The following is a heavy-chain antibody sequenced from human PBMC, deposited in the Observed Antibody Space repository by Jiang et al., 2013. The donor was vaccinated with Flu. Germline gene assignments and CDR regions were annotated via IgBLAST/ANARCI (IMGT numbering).Heavy chain of an antibody. CDR2: IYYSGNT. CDR1: GGSITSGTYY. D-gene: IGHD2-15*01. J-gene: IGHJ6*02. CDR3: ARHCSGGSCYLVLRHGMDV. Sequence: GPGLVKPSETLSLTCTVSGGSITSGTYYWGWIRQPPGKGLEWIASIYYSGNTHYNPSLKSRVTISVDTSKNQFSLKLSSVTAADTAVYYCARHCSGGSCYLVLRHGMDVWGQGTTVTVSS. V-gene: IGHV4-39*01.